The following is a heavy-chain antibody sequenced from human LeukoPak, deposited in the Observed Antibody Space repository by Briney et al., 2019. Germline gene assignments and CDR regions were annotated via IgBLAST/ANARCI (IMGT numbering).Heavy chain of an antibody. D-gene: IGHD2-21*01. CDR3: ARDESTSILWW. CDR1: GYXFINYY. V-gene: IGHV1-46*01. Sequence: ASVKVSCRASGYXFINYYIHWVRQAPGQGLEWMGIINPSGGSTSYAQKFQGRVTMTRDTSTSTVYMELSSLRSEDTAVYYCARDESTSILWWWGQGTLVTVSS. J-gene: IGHJ1*01. CDR2: INPSGGST.